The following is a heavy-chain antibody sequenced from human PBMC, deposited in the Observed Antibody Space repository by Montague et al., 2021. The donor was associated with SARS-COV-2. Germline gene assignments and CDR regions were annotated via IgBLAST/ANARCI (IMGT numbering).Heavy chain of an antibody. V-gene: IGHV3-21*01. Sequence: SLRLSCAASGFTFSSYSMNWVRQAPGKGLEWVSSISSSSSYIYYADSVKGRLTISRDNAKNSLYLQMSSLRAEDTAVYYCARDPLDYGLWSSGSYYNAYYYYYGMDVWGQGTTVTVSS. CDR2: ISSSSSYI. CDR3: ARDPLDYGLWSSGSYYNAYYYYYGMDV. D-gene: IGHD3-10*01. J-gene: IGHJ6*02. CDR1: GFTFSSYS.